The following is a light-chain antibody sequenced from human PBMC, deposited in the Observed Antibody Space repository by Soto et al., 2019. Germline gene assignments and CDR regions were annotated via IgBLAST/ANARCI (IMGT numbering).Light chain of an antibody. CDR2: DDA. CDR1: SSDVGRYNY. V-gene: IGLV2-11*02. J-gene: IGLJ3*02. CDR3: CAYVGSYSWV. Sequence: QSALTQPRSVSASPGQSVTISCTGTSSDVGRYNYVSWYQHHPGTAPKLMIYDDAERPSGVPDRFSGSKSGDTASLTISGLQVEDEADYYCCAYVGSYSWVFGGGTKLTVL.